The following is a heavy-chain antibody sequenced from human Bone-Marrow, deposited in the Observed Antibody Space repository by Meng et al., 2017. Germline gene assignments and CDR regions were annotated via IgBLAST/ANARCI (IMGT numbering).Heavy chain of an antibody. CDR2: IDWDDDK. V-gene: IGHV2-70*04. Sequence: SGPTLVKPTQTLTLTCTFSGFSLSTSGMRVSWIRQPPGKALEWPARIDWDDDKFYSTSLKTRLTISKDTSKNQVVLTMTNMDPVDTATYYCAREYSSGWFFDYWGQGTLVTVSS. D-gene: IGHD6-19*01. CDR3: AREYSSGWFFDY. J-gene: IGHJ4*02. CDR1: GFSLSTSGMR.